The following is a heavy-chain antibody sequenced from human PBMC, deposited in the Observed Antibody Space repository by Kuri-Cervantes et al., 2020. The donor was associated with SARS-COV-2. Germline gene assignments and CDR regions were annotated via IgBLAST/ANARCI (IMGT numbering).Heavy chain of an antibody. J-gene: IGHJ5*02. CDR2: IIPILGIA. Sequence: SVKVSCKASGYTFTSYGISWVRQAPGQGLEWMGRIIPILGIANYAQKFQGRVTITADKSTSTAYMELSSLRSEDTAVYYCARDPWKGYCSSTSCFSHKFDPWGQGTLVTVSS. D-gene: IGHD2-2*01. CDR1: GYTFTSYG. V-gene: IGHV1-69*04. CDR3: ARDPWKGYCSSTSCFSHKFDP.